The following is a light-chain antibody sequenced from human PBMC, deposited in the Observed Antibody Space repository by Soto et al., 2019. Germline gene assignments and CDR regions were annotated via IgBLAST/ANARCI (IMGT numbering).Light chain of an antibody. V-gene: IGKV3-15*01. CDR2: GAS. CDR1: QSVNNN. CDR3: QQYNDWWT. J-gene: IGKJ1*01. Sequence: IVMTQSPVTLSVSPGERATLSCRASQSVNNNLAWYQQKPGQAPRLLIYGASTRATGVPARFSGSGSGTEFTLTISSLQSGDLALYYCQQYNDWWTFGQGTKWISN.